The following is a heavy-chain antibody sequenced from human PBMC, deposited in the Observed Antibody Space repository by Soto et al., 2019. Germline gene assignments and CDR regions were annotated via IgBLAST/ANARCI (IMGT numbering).Heavy chain of an antibody. CDR1: GGSFSSSNHY. J-gene: IGHJ5*02. CDR3: ATSYYDFVGWFDP. V-gene: IGHV4-39*01. CDR2: IYYSGST. Sequence: QLQLQESGPGLVKPSETLSLTCTVSGGSFSSSNHYWGWIRQPPGKGLEWIGSIYYSGSTYYNPSLKSRVTISVDTSKNQFSLRLSSVTAADTAVYYCATSYYDFVGWFDPWGQGTLVTVSS. D-gene: IGHD3-3*01.